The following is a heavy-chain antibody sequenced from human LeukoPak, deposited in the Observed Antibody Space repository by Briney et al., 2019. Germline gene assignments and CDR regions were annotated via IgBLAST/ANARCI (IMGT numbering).Heavy chain of an antibody. V-gene: IGHV4-34*01. Sequence: SETLSLTCTVSGGSISSDYWGWVRQPPGKGLEWIGEVNLQGSTNYNPSLMARVAISVDKSENHISLQLTSVTAADTAVYYCAREGGPYRPLDYSGQGTLVTVSS. J-gene: IGHJ4*02. CDR2: VNLQGST. CDR1: GGSISSDY. CDR3: AREGGPYRPLDY.